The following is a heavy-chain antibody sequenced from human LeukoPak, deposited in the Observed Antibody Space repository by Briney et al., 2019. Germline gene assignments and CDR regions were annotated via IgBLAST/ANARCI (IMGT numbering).Heavy chain of an antibody. CDR2: ISGSAART. Sequence: GGSLRLSCAASGFTFSNYAMHWVRQAPGKGLEWASAISGSAARTFYADSVKGRFTISRDNSKNTLSLQMNSLRAEDTAVYYCAKRGPGSPESGKYYFDYWGQGTLVTVSS. CDR1: GFTFSNYA. V-gene: IGHV3-23*01. J-gene: IGHJ4*02. CDR3: AKRGPGSPESGKYYFDY. D-gene: IGHD3-10*01.